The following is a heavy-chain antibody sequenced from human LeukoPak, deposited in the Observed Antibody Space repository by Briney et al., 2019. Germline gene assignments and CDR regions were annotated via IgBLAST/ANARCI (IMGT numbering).Heavy chain of an antibody. CDR1: GFSFSSYW. CDR3: ARTKPQQFDILS. J-gene: IGHJ4*02. D-gene: IGHD3-9*01. V-gene: IGHV3-74*01. Sequence: GGSLRLSCAASGFSFSSYWMHWVRQAPGKGLVWVSRINTDGSSTYYADSVKGRFTISRDNAKNSLYLQMNSLRAEDTAVYYCARTKPQQFDILSWGQGTLVTVSS. CDR2: INTDGSST.